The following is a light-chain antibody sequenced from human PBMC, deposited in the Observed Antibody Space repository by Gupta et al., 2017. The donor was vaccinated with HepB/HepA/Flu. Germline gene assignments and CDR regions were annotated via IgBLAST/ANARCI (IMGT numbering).Light chain of an antibody. Sequence: DIVMTQSPLFLPVTPGAPASIPCRSSQSLLHSNGYNYLDWYLQKPGQSPQLLIYLGSNRASGVPDRFSGRGSGTDFTLKISRVEAEDVGVYYCMQALQTPFTFGQGTRLEIK. CDR3: MQALQTPFT. V-gene: IGKV2-28*01. J-gene: IGKJ5*01. CDR2: LGS. CDR1: QSLLHSNGYNY.